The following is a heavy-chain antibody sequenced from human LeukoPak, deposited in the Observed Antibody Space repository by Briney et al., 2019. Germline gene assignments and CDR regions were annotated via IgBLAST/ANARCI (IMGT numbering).Heavy chain of an antibody. J-gene: IGHJ4*02. Sequence: SETLSLTCTVSGGSINSYYWSWIRQPPGKELEWIGYIYYSGSTNYNPSLQSRVTMSVDPSKNQFSLQLSSVTAADTAVYYCARAPLDYSMDYWGQGTLVTVSA. CDR1: GGSINSYY. CDR3: ARAPLDYSMDY. CDR2: IYYSGST. D-gene: IGHD2-15*01. V-gene: IGHV4-59*01.